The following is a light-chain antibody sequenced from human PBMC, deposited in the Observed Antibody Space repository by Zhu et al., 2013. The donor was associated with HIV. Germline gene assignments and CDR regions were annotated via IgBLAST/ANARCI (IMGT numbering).Light chain of an antibody. Sequence: DIQMTQSPSAMSASVGDRVTITCRASQDIINYLAWFQQKPGTVPKRLIYAASSLQSGVPSRFSGSGSGTEFTLTISSLEREDFAIYYCQQRSNWYSFGQGTKLQIK. CDR3: QQRSNWYS. CDR1: QDIINY. V-gene: IGKV1-17*03. J-gene: IGKJ2*03. CDR2: AAS.